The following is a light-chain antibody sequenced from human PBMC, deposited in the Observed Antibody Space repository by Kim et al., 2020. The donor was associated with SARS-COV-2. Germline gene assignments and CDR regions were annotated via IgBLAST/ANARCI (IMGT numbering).Light chain of an antibody. CDR1: QNIRTD. CDR2: AAS. Sequence: SASVGDRVTITCRASQNIRTDLNWYQQKPGKAPKLLIYAASSLQSGVPPRFTGSESGTDFTLTIRSLQPEDVATYSCQQSYSAPYTFGQGTKLEI. V-gene: IGKV1-39*01. J-gene: IGKJ2*01. CDR3: QQSYSAPYT.